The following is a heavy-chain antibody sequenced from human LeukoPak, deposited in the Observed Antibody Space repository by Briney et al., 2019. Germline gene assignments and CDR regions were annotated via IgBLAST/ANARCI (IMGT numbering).Heavy chain of an antibody. Sequence: GVSLRLSCAAFGFSFSTHWMHWVRQAPGKGLVYVAQINSDGSATAYADSVKGRFTISRDNAKNTLYLDMSSLRAEDTAVYYCGSLTVVARDHWGQGTLVTVSS. CDR3: GSLTVVARDH. V-gene: IGHV3-74*01. CDR2: INSDGSAT. CDR1: GFSFSTHW. D-gene: IGHD3-22*01. J-gene: IGHJ4*02.